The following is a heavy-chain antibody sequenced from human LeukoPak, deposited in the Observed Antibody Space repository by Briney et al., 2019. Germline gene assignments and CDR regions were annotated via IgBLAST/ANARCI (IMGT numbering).Heavy chain of an antibody. D-gene: IGHD5-12*01. CDR1: GFTFSTYS. CDR3: VRLFGGVATFDY. CDR2: INQDGSAE. J-gene: IGHJ4*02. Sequence: GGSLRLSCAASGFTFSTYSMSWVRQAPGKGLDWVASINQDGSAEYYVDSVRGRFTISRDNAKNSLYLQVNSLRGDDTAVYYCVRLFGGVATFDYWGQGTLVTVSS. V-gene: IGHV3-7*01.